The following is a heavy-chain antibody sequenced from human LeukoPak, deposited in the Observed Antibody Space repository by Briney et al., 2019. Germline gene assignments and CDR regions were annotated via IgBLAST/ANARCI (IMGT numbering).Heavy chain of an antibody. CDR2: IYTSGST. V-gene: IGHV4-61*02. D-gene: IGHD3-22*01. CDR1: GGSISSGSYY. J-gene: IGHJ4*02. CDR3: ARDSGYWGRGIDY. Sequence: SETLSLTCTVSGGSISSGSYYWSWIRQPAGKGLEWIGRIYTSGSTNYNPSLKSRVTISVDTSKNQFSLKLSSVTAADTAVYYCARDSGYWGRGIDYWGQGTLVTVSS.